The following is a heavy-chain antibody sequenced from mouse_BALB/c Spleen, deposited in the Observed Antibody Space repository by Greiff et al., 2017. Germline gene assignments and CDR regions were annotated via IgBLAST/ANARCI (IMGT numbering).Heavy chain of an antibody. CDR1: GFTFSSFG. CDR3: ARSRAYGSSYWYFDV. V-gene: IGHV5-17*02. Sequence: EVKLMESGGGLVQPGGSRKLSCAASGFTFSSFGMHWVRQAPEKGLEWVAYISSGSSTIYYADTVKGRFTISRDNPKNTLFLQMTSLRSEDTAMYYCARSRAYGSSYWYFDVWGAGTTVTVSS. J-gene: IGHJ1*01. CDR2: ISSGSSTI. D-gene: IGHD1-1*01.